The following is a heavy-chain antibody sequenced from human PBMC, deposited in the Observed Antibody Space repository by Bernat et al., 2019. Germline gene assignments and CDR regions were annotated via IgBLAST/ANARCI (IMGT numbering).Heavy chain of an antibody. V-gene: IGHV3-11*05. J-gene: IGHJ6*03. CDR1: GFTFSSYW. Sequence: VQVVESGGGLVQPGGSLRLSCAASGFTFSSYWMHWVRQAPGKGLDWVSYISSSSSYTNYADSVKGRFTISRDNAKNSLYLQMNSLRAEDTAVYYCARGTSTSAPYMDVWGKGTTVTVSS. CDR2: ISSSSSYT. CDR3: ARGTSTSAPYMDV.